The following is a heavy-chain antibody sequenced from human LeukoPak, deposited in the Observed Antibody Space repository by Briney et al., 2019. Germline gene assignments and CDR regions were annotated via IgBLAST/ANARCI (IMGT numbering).Heavy chain of an antibody. CDR3: ATNYDVYFDY. J-gene: IGHJ4*02. V-gene: IGHV6-1*01. Sequence: SQTLSLTCAISGGSVSSNSGAWSWIRQSPSRGLEWLGRTYYRSKWYNEYATSVKSRIVINPDTSKNQFSLHLNSVTPEDTAVYYCATNYDVYFDYWSQGTLVTVSS. CDR1: GGSVSSNSGA. D-gene: IGHD5-12*01. CDR2: TYYRSKWYN.